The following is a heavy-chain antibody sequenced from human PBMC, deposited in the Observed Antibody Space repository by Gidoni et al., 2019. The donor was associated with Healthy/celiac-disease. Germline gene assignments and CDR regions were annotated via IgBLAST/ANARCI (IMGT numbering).Heavy chain of an antibody. D-gene: IGHD6-13*01. V-gene: IGHV1-69*01. Sequence: QVQLVQSGAEVKKPGSSVKVSCKASGGPVSSYAFSWVRQAPGQGLEWMGGIIPIFGTANYAQKFQGRVTITADESTSTAYMELSSLRSEDTAVYYCARASSSWDEERYYYYGMDVWGQGTTVTVSS. J-gene: IGHJ6*02. CDR2: IIPIFGTA. CDR1: GGPVSSYA. CDR3: ARASSSWDEERYYYYGMDV.